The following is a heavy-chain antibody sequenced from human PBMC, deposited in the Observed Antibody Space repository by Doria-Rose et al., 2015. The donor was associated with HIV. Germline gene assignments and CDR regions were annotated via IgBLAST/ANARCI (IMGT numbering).Heavy chain of an antibody. CDR1: GVSLSSPGMG. D-gene: IGHD6-13*01. CDR2: IFSDDER. J-gene: IGHJ4*02. CDR3: ARIKSSRWYHKYYFDF. Sequence: QESGPVPVKPTETLTLTCTVSGVSLSSPGMGVSWIRQPPGKALEWLANIFSDDERSYKTSLKSRLTITMGTSKSQVFLTRTDMDPVDSATYYCARIKSSRWYHKYYFDFWGQGTLVIVSA. V-gene: IGHV2-26*01.